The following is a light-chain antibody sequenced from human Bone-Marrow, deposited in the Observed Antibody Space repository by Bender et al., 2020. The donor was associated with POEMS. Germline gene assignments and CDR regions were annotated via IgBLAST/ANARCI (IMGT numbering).Light chain of an antibody. CDR1: SSNMGAGYG. CDR2: NNE. CDR3: QSYDISLSGWV. J-gene: IGLJ3*02. V-gene: IGLV1-40*01. Sequence: QSVLTQPPSVSGAPGQTVTISCTGTSSNMGAGYGVNWYQQLPGTAPKLLIYNNENRPSGVPDRSSGAKAGTSASLAITGVQPEDEEDYYCQSYDISLSGWVFGGGTKLTAL.